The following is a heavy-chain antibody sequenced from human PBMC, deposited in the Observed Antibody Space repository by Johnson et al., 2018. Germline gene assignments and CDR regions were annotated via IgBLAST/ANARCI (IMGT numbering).Heavy chain of an antibody. Sequence: QVQLQESGGGVVQPGGSMRLWCAASGYSFSNYDIHWVRQAPGKGLEWVAVISYDGSHKYYADSVTGRFTISRDNSKNTLYLQMDSLRTEDTAVYSCAKPGALPFPYFDYWGKGTLVTVSS. J-gene: IGHJ4*02. CDR2: ISYDGSHK. CDR1: GYSFSNYD. V-gene: IGHV3-30*18. CDR3: AKPGALPFPYFDY. D-gene: IGHD2-15*01.